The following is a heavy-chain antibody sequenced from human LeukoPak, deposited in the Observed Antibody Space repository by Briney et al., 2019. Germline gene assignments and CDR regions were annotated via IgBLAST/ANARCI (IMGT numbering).Heavy chain of an antibody. CDR1: GFTFTTYT. D-gene: IGHD6-19*01. CDR3: AKGSSGGWPYYFDY. J-gene: IGHJ4*02. Sequence: GGSLRLSCAASGFTFTTYTMGCVRQIPGKGLEWFSAINVNADSTYYADSVKGRFTISRDNSKNTLYLQMNSLTAEDTAVYYCAKGSSGGWPYYFDYWGQGTLVTVSS. CDR2: INVNADST. V-gene: IGHV3-23*01.